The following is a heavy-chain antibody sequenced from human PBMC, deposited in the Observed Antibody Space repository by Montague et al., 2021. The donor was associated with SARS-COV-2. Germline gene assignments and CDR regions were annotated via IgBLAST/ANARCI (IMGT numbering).Heavy chain of an antibody. CDR3: ARDDYDILTGPFDY. Sequence: SLRLSCAASGFTFSSYAMHWVRQAPGKGLEWVAAISYDGSNKYYADSVKGRFTISRDNSKNTLYVQMNSLRAEDTAVYHCARDDYDILTGPFDYWGQGTLVTVSS. D-gene: IGHD3-9*01. CDR1: GFTFSSYA. V-gene: IGHV3-30*04. CDR2: ISYDGSNK. J-gene: IGHJ4*02.